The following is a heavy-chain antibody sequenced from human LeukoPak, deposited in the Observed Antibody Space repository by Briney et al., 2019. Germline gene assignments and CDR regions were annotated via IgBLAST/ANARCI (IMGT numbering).Heavy chain of an antibody. Sequence: PGGSLRLSCAASGFTFSSYSMNWVRQAPGKGLEWVLSISSSSSYIYYADSVKGRFTTSRDNAKNSLYLQMNSLRAEDTAVYYCARGLCSGGSGYQNYYYYYYMDVWGKETTVTVSS. J-gene: IGHJ6*03. CDR3: ARGLCSGGSGYQNYYYYYYMDV. CDR2: ISSSSSYI. V-gene: IGHV3-21*01. CDR1: GFTFSSYS. D-gene: IGHD2-15*01.